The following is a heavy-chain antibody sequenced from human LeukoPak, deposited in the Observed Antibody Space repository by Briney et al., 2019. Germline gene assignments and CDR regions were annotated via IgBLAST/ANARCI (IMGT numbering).Heavy chain of an antibody. D-gene: IGHD3-9*01. CDR3: AKGLRYLSFIDAFDV. CDR1: GGSISSSSYY. V-gene: IGHV4-39*01. CDR2: FYYSGST. Sequence: SETLSLTCTVSGGSISSSSYYWGWIRQPPGKGLEWIGSFYYSGSTYYNPSLKSRVTISVDMSKNQFSLNLSSVTAADTAVYYCAKGLRYLSFIDAFDVWGQGTMVTVSS. J-gene: IGHJ3*01.